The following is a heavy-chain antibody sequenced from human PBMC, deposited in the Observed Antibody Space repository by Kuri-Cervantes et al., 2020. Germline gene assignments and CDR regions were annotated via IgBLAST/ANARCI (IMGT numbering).Heavy chain of an antibody. CDR2: IEGSASGT. CDR3: ARGAGSLDSGRI. D-gene: IGHD3-10*01. J-gene: IGHJ4*02. V-gene: IGHV3-23*01. Sequence: WIRQPPGKGLEWVSGIEGSASGTYYADSVKGRFTISRDNSKNTLYLQMNSLRAEDTAVYYCARGAGSLDSGRIWGQGTLVTVSS.